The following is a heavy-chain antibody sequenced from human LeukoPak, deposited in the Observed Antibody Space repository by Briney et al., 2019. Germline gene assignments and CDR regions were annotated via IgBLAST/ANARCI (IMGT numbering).Heavy chain of an antibody. V-gene: IGHV4-59*08. CDR3: ARYSSSLVYFHY. D-gene: IGHD6-6*01. CDR2: IYYSGTT. CDR1: GGSISSYY. Sequence: SETLSLTCTVSGGSISSYYWSWIRQPPGKGLEWIGYIYYSGTTYYNPSLKSRVTISVDTSKNQFSLELSSVTAADTAVYYCARYSSSLVYFHYWGQGTLVTVSS. J-gene: IGHJ4*02.